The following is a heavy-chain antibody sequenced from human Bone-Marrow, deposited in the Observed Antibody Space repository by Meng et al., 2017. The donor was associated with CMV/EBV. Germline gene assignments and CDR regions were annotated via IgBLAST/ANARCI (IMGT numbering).Heavy chain of an antibody. J-gene: IGHJ5*02. CDR1: ASVSSNRAA. CDR3: ARAVGATNNNWFDP. CDR2: TCYRSKWYN. D-gene: IGHD1-26*01. V-gene: IGHV6-1*01. Sequence: ASVSSNRAAWTCLRPSPSRGLEWLGRTCYRSKWYNDYAVSVKSRITITPDTSKNQFSLQLNSVTPEDTAVYYCARAVGATNNNWFDPWGQGTLVTVSS.